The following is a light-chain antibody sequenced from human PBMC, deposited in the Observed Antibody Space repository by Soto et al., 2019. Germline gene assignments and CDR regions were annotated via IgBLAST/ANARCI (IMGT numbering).Light chain of an antibody. CDR3: QQYDRSLPLT. J-gene: IGKJ4*01. CDR1: QSVSSNY. V-gene: IGKV3-20*01. Sequence: IVLTQSPGTLSLPPGEGATLSCRASQSVSSNYLAWYQQKPGQTPRLLIYGASNRATGIPDRFSGNASGTDFTLTISRLKPEDSAVYYCQQYDRSLPLTFGGGTKVEIK. CDR2: GAS.